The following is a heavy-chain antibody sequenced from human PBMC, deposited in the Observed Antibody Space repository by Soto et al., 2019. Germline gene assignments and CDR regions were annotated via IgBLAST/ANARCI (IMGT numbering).Heavy chain of an antibody. CDR2: IWYDGSNK. D-gene: IGHD6-13*01. CDR3: ARDRGIAAASGDY. CDR1: GFTFSSYG. Sequence: QVQLVESGGGVVQPGRSLRLSCAASGFTFSSYGMQWVRQAPGKGLEWVAVIWYDGSNKYYADSVKGRFTISRDNSKNTLYLQMNSLSAEDTAVYYCARDRGIAAASGDYWGQGTLVTVSS. J-gene: IGHJ4*02. V-gene: IGHV3-33*01.